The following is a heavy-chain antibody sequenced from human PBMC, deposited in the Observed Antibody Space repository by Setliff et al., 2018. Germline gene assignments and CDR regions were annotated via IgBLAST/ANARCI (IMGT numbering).Heavy chain of an antibody. Sequence: SETLSLTCSVSSGSIGSHYWNWMRQPPGKGLEWIGHVFHTGSTKYNPSLRSRVTISVDTSENYFSLRLTSVTAADTAVYYCARDGRGILSLHDFDSWGQGTLVTVSS. V-gene: IGHV4-59*11. CDR2: VFHTGST. J-gene: IGHJ4*02. CDR1: SGSIGSHY. D-gene: IGHD2-15*01. CDR3: ARDGRGILSLHDFDS.